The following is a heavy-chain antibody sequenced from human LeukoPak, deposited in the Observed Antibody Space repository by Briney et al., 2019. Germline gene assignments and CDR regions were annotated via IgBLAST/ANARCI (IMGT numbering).Heavy chain of an antibody. Sequence: SETLSLTCAIYGGSFSDYYWSWIRQPPGKGLEWIGEINHSGSTNYNPSLKSRVTISVDTSKNQFSLKLSSVTAADTAVYYCARKGGSSWYYYYYMDVWGKGTTVTISS. J-gene: IGHJ6*03. CDR3: ARKGGSSWYYYYYMDV. CDR2: INHSGST. D-gene: IGHD6-13*01. CDR1: GGSFSDYY. V-gene: IGHV4-34*01.